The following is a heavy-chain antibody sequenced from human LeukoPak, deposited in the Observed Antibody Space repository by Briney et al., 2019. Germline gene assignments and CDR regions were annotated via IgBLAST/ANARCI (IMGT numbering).Heavy chain of an antibody. Sequence: GGSLRLSCAASGFTLSSYWMHWVRQAPGKGLVWVSRINSDGSRTTYADSVKGRFTISRDNSKNTLSLQMHSLRAEDAAVYYCAKRLWSTSGAYSPFDYWGQGTLVTVFS. CDR1: GFTLSSYW. V-gene: IGHV3-74*01. CDR3: AKRLWSTSGAYSPFDY. CDR2: INSDGSRT. D-gene: IGHD3-10*01. J-gene: IGHJ4*02.